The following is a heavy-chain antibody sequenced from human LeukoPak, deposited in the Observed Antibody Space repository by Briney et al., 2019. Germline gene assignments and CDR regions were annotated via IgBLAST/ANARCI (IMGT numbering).Heavy chain of an antibody. CDR3: AKVVPAGIYYYGMDV. D-gene: IGHD2-2*01. CDR2: ISGSGGST. J-gene: IGHJ6*02. V-gene: IGHV3-23*01. Sequence: GRSLRLSCAASGFTFSSYAMHWVRQAPGKGLEWVSAISGSGGSTYYADSVRGRFTISRDNSKNTLYLQMNSLRAEDTAVYYCAKVVPAGIYYYGMDVWGQGTTVTVSS. CDR1: GFTFSSYA.